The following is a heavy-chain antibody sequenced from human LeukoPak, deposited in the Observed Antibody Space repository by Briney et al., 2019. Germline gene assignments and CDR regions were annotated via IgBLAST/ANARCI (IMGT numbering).Heavy chain of an antibody. CDR1: GYTFTGYF. Sequence: GASVKVSCKASGYTFTGYFIHWVRQAPGQGLEWMGWINPNSGGTNYAQKFQGRVTMTRDTSISTAYMELSRLRSDDTAVYYCARDGPQDYKFYGDYIIHYYYYMDVWGKGTTVTVSS. CDR2: INPNSGGT. V-gene: IGHV1-2*02. J-gene: IGHJ6*03. D-gene: IGHD4-17*01. CDR3: ARDGPQDYKFYGDYIIHYYYYMDV.